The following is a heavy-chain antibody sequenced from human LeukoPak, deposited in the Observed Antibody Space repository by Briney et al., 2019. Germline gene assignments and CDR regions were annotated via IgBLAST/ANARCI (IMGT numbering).Heavy chain of an antibody. CDR1: VGPIGRGDYY. Sequence: PSQTLSLTCTVSVGPIGRGDYYWSWIRQPPGRGLECFGYIYYSGSTYYNPSLTSRVPISVDTSKNQFSLKLSYMTAQDMAVYFCARDFGGDWGAFDIWGQGTMVSVSS. CDR2: IYYSGST. J-gene: IGHJ3*02. V-gene: IGHV4-30-4*08. CDR3: ARDFGGDWGAFDI. D-gene: IGHD2-21*02.